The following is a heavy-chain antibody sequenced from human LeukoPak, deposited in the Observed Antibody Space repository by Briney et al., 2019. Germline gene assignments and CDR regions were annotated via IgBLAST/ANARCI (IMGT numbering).Heavy chain of an antibody. V-gene: IGHV3-43*02. CDR1: GFAFEDYA. CDR2: ISGVGGST. Sequence: PGGSLRLSCAASGFAFEDYAMHWVRQAPGKGLEWVSRISGVGGSTYYADSVKGRFTISRDNSKNSLYLQMNSLRTEATALYYCAKDKRWPYCSGGSCYGFRFLPFDPWGQGTLVTVSS. CDR3: AKDKRWPYCSGGSCYGFRFLPFDP. D-gene: IGHD2-15*01. J-gene: IGHJ5*02.